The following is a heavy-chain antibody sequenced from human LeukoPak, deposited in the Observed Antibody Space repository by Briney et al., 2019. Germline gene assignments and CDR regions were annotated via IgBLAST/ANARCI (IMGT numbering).Heavy chain of an antibody. CDR1: GYTFTGYY. Sequence: ASVKVSCKASGYTFTGYYMHWVRQAPGQGLEWMGWINPNSGGTNYAQKFQGRVTMTRDTSISTAYMELSRLRSDDTAVYYCARELHRGYGGNSGYWGQGTLVTVSS. D-gene: IGHD4-23*01. J-gene: IGHJ4*02. V-gene: IGHV1-2*02. CDR3: ARELHRGYGGNSGY. CDR2: INPNSGGT.